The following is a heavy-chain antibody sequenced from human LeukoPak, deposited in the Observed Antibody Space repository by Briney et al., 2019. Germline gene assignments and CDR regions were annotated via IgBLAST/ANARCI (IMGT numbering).Heavy chain of an antibody. CDR1: GYTLTELS. D-gene: IGHD3-22*01. CDR2: FDPEDGET. CDR3: ATDRRGGYYDSSGYCDY. Sequence: ASVKVSCKVSGYTLTELSMHWVRQAPGKGLEWMGGFDPEDGETIYAQKFQGRVTITEDTSTDTAYMELGSLRSEDTAVYYCATDRRGGYYDSSGYCDYWGQGTLVTVSS. V-gene: IGHV1-24*01. J-gene: IGHJ4*02.